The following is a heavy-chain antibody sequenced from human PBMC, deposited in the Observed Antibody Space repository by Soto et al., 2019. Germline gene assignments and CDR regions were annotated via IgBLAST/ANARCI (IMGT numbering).Heavy chain of an antibody. Sequence: PGGSLRLSXAASGFTFSSYEMNWVRQAPGKGLEWVSYISSSGSTIYYADSVKGRFTISRDNAKNPLYLQMNSLRAEDTAVYYCARDSPHYYDTAFDIWGQGTMVTVSS. V-gene: IGHV3-48*03. CDR2: ISSSGSTI. CDR1: GFTFSSYE. J-gene: IGHJ3*02. D-gene: IGHD3-22*01. CDR3: ARDSPHYYDTAFDI.